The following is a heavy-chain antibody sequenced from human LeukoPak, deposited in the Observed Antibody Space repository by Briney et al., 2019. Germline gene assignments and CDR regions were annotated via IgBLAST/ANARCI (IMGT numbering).Heavy chain of an antibody. CDR2: ITSDGGST. Sequence: GGSLRLSCATSGFPFTETWMHWVRQVPGKGLVWVARITSDGGSTTYADSVKGRFTISRDNAKNTLYLQMNSLRAEDTAVYYCARDRRAYYGSGSYNWFDPWGQGTLVTVSS. D-gene: IGHD3-10*01. CDR3: ARDRRAYYGSGSYNWFDP. CDR1: GFPFTETW. J-gene: IGHJ5*02. V-gene: IGHV3-74*01.